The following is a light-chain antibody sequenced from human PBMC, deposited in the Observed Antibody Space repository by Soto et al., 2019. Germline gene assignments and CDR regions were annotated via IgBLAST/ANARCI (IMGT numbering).Light chain of an antibody. CDR2: DAS. CDR3: QQYGSSPLT. CDR1: QSVDSY. J-gene: IGKJ5*01. Sequence: EIVLTPSPATLSLSPGERATLSCRASQSVDSYLAWYQQKVGQAPRLLIYDASSRATGIPDRFSGSGSGTDFTLTISRLEPEDFAVYYCQQYGSSPLTFGQGTRLEIK. V-gene: IGKV3-20*01.